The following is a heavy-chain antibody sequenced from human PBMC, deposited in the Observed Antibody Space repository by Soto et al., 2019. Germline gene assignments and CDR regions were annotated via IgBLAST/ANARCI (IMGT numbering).Heavy chain of an antibody. J-gene: IGHJ6*02. Sequence: PGGSLRLSCSVSGFTLNTYSMHWVRQAPGKGLEWVAVVSFDGVNKHYRDSVKGRFTISRDIAKSTLYLQVDSLRSEDTAVYYCARDPYDSYGMDVWGQGTTVTVSS. CDR2: VSFDGVNK. CDR1: GFTLNTYS. CDR3: ARDPYDSYGMDV. D-gene: IGHD2-2*01. V-gene: IGHV3-30-3*01.